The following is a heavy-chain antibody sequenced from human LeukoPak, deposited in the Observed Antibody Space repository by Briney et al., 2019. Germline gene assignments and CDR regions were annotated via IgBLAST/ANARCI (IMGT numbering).Heavy chain of an antibody. J-gene: IGHJ3*01. Sequence: PGRSLRLSCAGAGFSLDDYAMPWVRQPPGKGLEWVSSISWDSGNMAYADSVKGRFTISRDNAKNSLFLQMNSLRAEDTALYYCIKDMGFDLLKDAFDVWGQGTMVTVSS. D-gene: IGHD1-26*01. CDR3: IKDMGFDLLKDAFDV. CDR2: ISWDSGNM. CDR1: GFSLDDYA. V-gene: IGHV3-9*01.